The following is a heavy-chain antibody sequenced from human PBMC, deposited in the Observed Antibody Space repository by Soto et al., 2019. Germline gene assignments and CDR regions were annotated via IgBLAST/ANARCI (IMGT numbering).Heavy chain of an antibody. CDR3: ARDRYCSGDSCYGLNYYGMDV. D-gene: IGHD2-15*01. CDR2: IIPILGIA. V-gene: IGHV1-69*04. Sequence: VKVSCKASGGIFSSYTISWVRQAPGQGLEWMGRIIPILGIANYAQKFQGRVTITADKSTSTAYMYLSSLRSEDTAVYYCARDRYCSGDSCYGLNYYGMDVWGQGTTVTVSS. J-gene: IGHJ6*02. CDR1: GGIFSSYT.